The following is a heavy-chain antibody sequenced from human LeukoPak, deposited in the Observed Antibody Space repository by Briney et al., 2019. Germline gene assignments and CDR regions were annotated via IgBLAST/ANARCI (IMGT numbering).Heavy chain of an antibody. Sequence: GASVKVSCKASGGTFSSYAISWVRQTPGQGPEWMGRIIPILGIANYAQKFQGRVTITADKSTSTAYMELSSLRSEDTAVYYCAREWLADAFDIWGQGTMVTVSS. V-gene: IGHV1-69*04. CDR3: AREWLADAFDI. J-gene: IGHJ3*02. CDR1: GGTFSSYA. CDR2: IIPILGIA. D-gene: IGHD3-22*01.